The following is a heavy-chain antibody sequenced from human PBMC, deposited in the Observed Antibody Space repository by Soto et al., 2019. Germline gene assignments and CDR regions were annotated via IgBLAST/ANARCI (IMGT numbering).Heavy chain of an antibody. CDR3: ARETRSAVAGDFFYYYGMDV. J-gene: IGHJ6*02. V-gene: IGHV1-46*01. CDR2: INPSGGST. CDR1: GYTFTSYY. Sequence: ASVKVSCKASGYTFTSYYMHWVRQAPGQGLEWIGIINPSGGSTSYAQKFQGRVTMTRDTSTSTVYMELSSLRSEDTAVYYCARETRSAVAGDFFYYYGMDVWGQGTTVTVSS. D-gene: IGHD6-19*01.